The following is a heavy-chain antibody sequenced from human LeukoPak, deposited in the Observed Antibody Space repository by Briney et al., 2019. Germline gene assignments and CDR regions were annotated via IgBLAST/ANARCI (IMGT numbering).Heavy chain of an antibody. Sequence: SVKVSCKASGGTFSSYAISWVRQAPGQGLEWMGRIIPILGIANYAQKFQGRVTITADKSTSTAYMELSSLRSEDTAVYYCARDEDIVVVTAYAFDIWGQGTMVTVSS. J-gene: IGHJ3*02. V-gene: IGHV1-69*04. CDR2: IIPILGIA. D-gene: IGHD2-21*02. CDR1: GGTFSSYA. CDR3: ARDEDIVVVTAYAFDI.